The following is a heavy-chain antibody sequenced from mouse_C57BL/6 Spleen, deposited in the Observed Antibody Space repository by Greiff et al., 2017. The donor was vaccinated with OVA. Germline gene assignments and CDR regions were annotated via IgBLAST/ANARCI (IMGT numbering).Heavy chain of an antibody. V-gene: IGHV1-19*01. Sequence: DVKLVESGPVLVKPGASVKMSCKASGYTFTDYYMNWVKQSHGKSLEWIGVINPYNGGTSYNQKFKGKATLTVDKSSSTAYMELNSLTSEDSAVYYCARDYAMDYWGQGTSVTVSS. J-gene: IGHJ4*01. CDR1: GYTFTDYY. CDR3: ARDYAMDY. CDR2: INPYNGGT.